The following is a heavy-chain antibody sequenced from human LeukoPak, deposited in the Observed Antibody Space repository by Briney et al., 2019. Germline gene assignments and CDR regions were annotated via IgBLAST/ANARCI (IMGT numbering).Heavy chain of an antibody. CDR1: GFTVSTYH. J-gene: IGHJ4*02. CDR3: ARGLGYCTSTTCLLPFDY. V-gene: IGHV3-53*01. Sequence: GGSLRLSCAASGFTVSTYHMTWVRQAPGKGLECVSVIYSGGSTYYADSVKGRFTVSRDNSKNTLYLQMNSLRAEDTAMYYCARGLGYCTSTTCLLPFDYWGQGTLVTASS. D-gene: IGHD2-2*01. CDR2: IYSGGST.